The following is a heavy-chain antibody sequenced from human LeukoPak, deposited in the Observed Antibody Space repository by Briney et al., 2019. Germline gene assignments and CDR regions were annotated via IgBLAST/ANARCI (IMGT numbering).Heavy chain of an antibody. D-gene: IGHD6-25*01. CDR2: IKDDGREK. V-gene: IGHV3-7*04. CDR3: ARITGLAAPNDY. J-gene: IGHJ4*02. CDR1: GFTFSTHW. Sequence: GGSLRLSCAASGFTFSTHWMSWVRQAPGKGLEWVANIKDDGREKFYVDSVKGRFTISRDNAKNSLYLQLNSLRDEDTAVYYCARITGLAAPNDYWGQGTLVTVCS.